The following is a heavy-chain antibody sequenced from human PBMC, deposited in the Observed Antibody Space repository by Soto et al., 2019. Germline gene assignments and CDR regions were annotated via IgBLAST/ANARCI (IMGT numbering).Heavy chain of an antibody. D-gene: IGHD6-13*01. J-gene: IGHJ4*02. Sequence: QVQLVQSGAEVKKPGASVKVSCKASGNTFTSYSVHWVRQAPGQGLEWVGVIDPSDGTTTYAQKFQGRITLTRDTSTSTVFMELKSLRSEDTAVFYCGRPADHSSSDLDYWGQGTLVSVSS. V-gene: IGHV1-46*01. CDR3: GRPADHSSSDLDY. CDR2: IDPSDGTT. CDR1: GNTFTSYS.